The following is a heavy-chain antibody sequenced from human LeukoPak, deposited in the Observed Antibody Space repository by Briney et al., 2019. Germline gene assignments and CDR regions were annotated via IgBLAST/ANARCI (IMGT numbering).Heavy chain of an antibody. CDR1: GFTFDDYA. D-gene: IGHD1-14*01. Sequence: PGGSLRLSCAASGFTFDDYAMHWVRQAPGKGLEWVSGISWNSVSIAYADSVKGRFTISRDNAKNSLYLEMNSLRTDDTALYYCARDRYLKWFDPWGQGTPVTVSS. CDR2: ISWNSVSI. V-gene: IGHV3-9*01. J-gene: IGHJ5*02. CDR3: ARDRYLKWFDP.